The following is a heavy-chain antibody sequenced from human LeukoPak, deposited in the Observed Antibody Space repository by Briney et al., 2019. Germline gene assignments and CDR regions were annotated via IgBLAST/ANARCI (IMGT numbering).Heavy chain of an antibody. CDR1: GGSISSGGYY. D-gene: IGHD6-6*01. J-gene: IGHJ4*02. CDR3: ARSLYSSSSGDLVY. CDR2: IYYSGST. Sequence: SETLSLTCTVSGGSISSGGYYWSWIRQHPGKGLEWIGYIYYSGSTYYNPSLKSRVTISVDTSKNQFSLKLSSVTAADTAVYYCARSLYSSSSGDLVYWGQGTLVTVSS. V-gene: IGHV4-31*03.